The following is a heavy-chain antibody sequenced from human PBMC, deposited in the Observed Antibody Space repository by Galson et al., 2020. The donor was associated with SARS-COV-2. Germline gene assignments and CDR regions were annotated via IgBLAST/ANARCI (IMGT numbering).Heavy chain of an antibody. Sequence: GESLKISCAASGFTFSSYAMNWLRQAPGKGLEWVSGISGSGSATYYAGSGKGRFTISRDNSRNTLYLQLSSLRAGDTAIYYCAKRHRDSSGFDYWGQGARVTVSS. CDR2: ISGSGSAT. D-gene: IGHD3-22*01. CDR3: AKRHRDSSGFDY. V-gene: IGHV3-23*01. J-gene: IGHJ4*02. CDR1: GFTFSSYA.